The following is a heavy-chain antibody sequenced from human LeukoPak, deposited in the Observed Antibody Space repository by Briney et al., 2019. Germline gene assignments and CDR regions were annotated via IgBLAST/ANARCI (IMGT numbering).Heavy chain of an antibody. CDR3: ASGVDWSYVY. Sequence: PSETLSLTCTVSGGSISTYYWSWIRQPPGEGLEWIGYIHYSGTANYNPSLKSRVTISLDTSKNQFSLKLSSVTAADTAVYYCASGVDWSYVYWGQGTLVTVSS. CDR1: GGSISTYY. V-gene: IGHV4-59*01. D-gene: IGHD1-7*01. CDR2: IHYSGTA. J-gene: IGHJ4*02.